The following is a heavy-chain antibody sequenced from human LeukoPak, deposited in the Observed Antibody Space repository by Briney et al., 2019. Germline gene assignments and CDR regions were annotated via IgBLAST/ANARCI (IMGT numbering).Heavy chain of an antibody. CDR2: IYSSGST. CDR1: GASVSGSNYY. J-gene: IGHJ4*02. Sequence: SETLSLTCAVSGASVSGSNYYWGWIRQPPGKGLEWIGNIYSSGSTYYNASLQSRVTISVDTSKNQFSLKLSSVTAADTAVYYCARTYYYGSGRLTWGQGTLVTVSS. CDR3: ARTYYYGSGRLT. D-gene: IGHD3-10*01. V-gene: IGHV4-39*01.